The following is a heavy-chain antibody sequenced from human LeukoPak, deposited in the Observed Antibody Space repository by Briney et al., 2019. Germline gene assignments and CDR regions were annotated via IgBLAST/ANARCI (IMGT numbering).Heavy chain of an antibody. Sequence: PGGSLRLSCAASGFTFSSYAMSWVRQAPGKGLEWVSSISSSSSYIYYADSVKGRFTISRDNAKNSLYLQMNSLRAEDTAVYYCARHRRTGHFDYWGQGTLVTVSS. CDR2: ISSSSSYI. V-gene: IGHV3-21*01. CDR1: GFTFSSYA. D-gene: IGHD3-16*02. CDR3: ARHRRTGHFDY. J-gene: IGHJ4*02.